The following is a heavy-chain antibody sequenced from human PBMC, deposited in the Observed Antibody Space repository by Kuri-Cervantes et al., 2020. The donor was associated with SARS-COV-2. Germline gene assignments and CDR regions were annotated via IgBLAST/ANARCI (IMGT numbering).Heavy chain of an antibody. CDR2: ISAYNGNT. Sequence: ASVKVSCKASGYTFTSYGISCVRQAPGQGLEWMGWISAYNGNTNDAQKLQGRVTMTTDTSTSTPYMEMRSLRSDDTAVYYCARRYSGSYGSYWFDPWGQGTLVTVSS. D-gene: IGHD1-26*01. J-gene: IGHJ5*02. V-gene: IGHV1-18*04. CDR1: GYTFTSYG. CDR3: ARRYSGSYGSYWFDP.